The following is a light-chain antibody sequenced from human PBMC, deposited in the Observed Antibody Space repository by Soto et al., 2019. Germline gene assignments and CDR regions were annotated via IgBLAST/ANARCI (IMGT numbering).Light chain of an antibody. CDR3: QHYNSYPLT. CDR2: KAS. CDR1: QTISSW. V-gene: IGKV1-5*03. J-gene: IGKJ4*01. Sequence: DMQMTQSPSTLSGSVVDIATTACRASQTISSWLAWYQQKPGKAPKLLIYKASTLKSGVPSRFSGSGSGTEFTLTISSLQPHDFATYYCQHYNSYPLTFGGGTKVDIK.